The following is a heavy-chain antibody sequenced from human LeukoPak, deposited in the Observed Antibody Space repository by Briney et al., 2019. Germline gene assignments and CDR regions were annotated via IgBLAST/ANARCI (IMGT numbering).Heavy chain of an antibody. CDR3: AKDQIGWAPGYVSGPLDQ. CDR1: GFSFPMYG. J-gene: IGHJ4*02. V-gene: IGHV3-30*18. D-gene: IGHD6-19*01. CDR2: ISTDGNNE. Sequence: PGSPLRLSCAASGFSFPMYGIHWVRQAPGKGLEWVAVISTDGNNEYYANSVKGRFTISRDNSKNTVYLQMTSLRTEDTAVYYCAKDQIGWAPGYVSGPLDQWGQGTLVTVSS.